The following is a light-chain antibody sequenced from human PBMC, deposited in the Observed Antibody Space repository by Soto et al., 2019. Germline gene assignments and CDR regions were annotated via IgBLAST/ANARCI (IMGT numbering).Light chain of an antibody. CDR2: KAS. CDR1: QSISSW. V-gene: IGKV1-5*03. J-gene: IGKJ4*01. CDR3: QQYNSYSLLT. Sequence: DIQMTQSPSTLSASVGDRVTITCRASQSISSWLAWYQQKPGKAPKLLIYKASSLESGVPSRFSGSGSGTEFTLTISSLQPDDFATYYCQQYNSYSLLTFGGGTKWIS.